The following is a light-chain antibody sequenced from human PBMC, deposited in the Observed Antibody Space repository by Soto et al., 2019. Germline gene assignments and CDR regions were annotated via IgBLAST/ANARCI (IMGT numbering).Light chain of an antibody. CDR3: QQHNSYSQT. J-gene: IGKJ1*01. CDR2: DAS. CDR1: QSISSW. V-gene: IGKV1-5*01. Sequence: DIQTTPSPSTLSASVGDRVTITCRASQSISSWLAWYQQKPGKAPKLLIYDASSLHSGVPSWYMRSGSGTEFTLTISSLQSYDFATYYCQQHNSYSQTFGQGTKVDIK.